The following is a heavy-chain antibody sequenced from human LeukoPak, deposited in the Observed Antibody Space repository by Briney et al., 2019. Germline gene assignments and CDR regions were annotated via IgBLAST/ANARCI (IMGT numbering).Heavy chain of an antibody. CDR3: ARDGLNRIAAAGSYYYYMDV. Sequence: GGSLSLSCRASGFTLSDYSMNWVRQAPGKGLEWVSSISTSSKFLYYADSVRGRFTISRDNAKNSLYLQMNSLRAGDTALYHCARDGLNRIAAAGSYYYYMDVWGKGTTVTVSS. J-gene: IGHJ6*03. V-gene: IGHV3-21*04. CDR1: GFTLSDYS. D-gene: IGHD6-13*01. CDR2: ISTSSKFL.